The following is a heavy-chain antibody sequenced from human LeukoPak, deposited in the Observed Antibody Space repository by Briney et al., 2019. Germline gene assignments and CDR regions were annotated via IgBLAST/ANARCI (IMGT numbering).Heavy chain of an antibody. CDR3: ARDLPPYCSGGSCYSGAYYYYMDV. J-gene: IGHJ6*03. V-gene: IGHV4-61*02. D-gene: IGHD2-15*01. CDR1: GASISSGSYY. Sequence: PSETLSLTCTVSGASISSGSYYWSWIRQPAGKGLEWIGRIYTSGSTNYNPSLKSRVTISVDKSKNQFSLKLSSVTAADTAVYYCARDLPPYCSGGSCYSGAYYYYMDVWGKGTTVTVSS. CDR2: IYTSGST.